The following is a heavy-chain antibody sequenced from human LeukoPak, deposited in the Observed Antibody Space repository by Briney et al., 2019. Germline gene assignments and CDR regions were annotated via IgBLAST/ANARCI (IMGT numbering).Heavy chain of an antibody. D-gene: IGHD4-17*01. CDR2: IIPIFGTA. V-gene: IGHV1-69*13. J-gene: IGHJ4*02. Sequence: ASVKVSCKASGGTFSSYAISLVRQAPGQGLEWMGGIIPIFGTANYAQKFQGRVTITADESTSPDYMELSSLRSEDKDVYYCERPTDGDYVNWGQGTLVTVSS. CDR3: ERPTDGDYVN. CDR1: GGTFSSYA.